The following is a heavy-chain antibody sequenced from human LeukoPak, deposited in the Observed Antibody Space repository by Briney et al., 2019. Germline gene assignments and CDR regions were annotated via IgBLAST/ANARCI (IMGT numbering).Heavy chain of an antibody. V-gene: IGHV3-53*01. D-gene: IGHD2-15*01. CDR1: GFIVSSNY. CDR3: ARSHYCSGGSCYASDY. CDR2: IYSGGNT. Sequence: GGSLRLSCAASGFIVSSNYMCWVRQAPGKGLEWVSVIYSGGNTYYADSVKGRFTISRDNSKNTLYLQMNSLRAEDTAVYYCARSHYCSGGSCYASDYWGQGTLVTVSS. J-gene: IGHJ4*02.